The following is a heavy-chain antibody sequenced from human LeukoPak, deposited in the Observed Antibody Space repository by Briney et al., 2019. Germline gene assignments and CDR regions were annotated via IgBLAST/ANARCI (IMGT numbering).Heavy chain of an antibody. CDR3: VRGGYYYDSSGYSRIGSFDY. V-gene: IGHV3-21*01. CDR1: GFTFSNYG. CDR2: ISSSSSYI. Sequence: GGPLRLSCAASGFTFSNYGINWVRQAPGKGLEWVSSISSSSSYISYADSVKGRFTISRDNAKNSMYLQMNSLRADDTAVYYCVRGGYYYDSSGYSRIGSFDYWGPGTLVTVSS. D-gene: IGHD3-22*01. J-gene: IGHJ4*02.